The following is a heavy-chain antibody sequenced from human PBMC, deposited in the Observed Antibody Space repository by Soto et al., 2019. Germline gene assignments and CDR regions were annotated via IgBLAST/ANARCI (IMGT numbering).Heavy chain of an antibody. V-gene: IGHV1-18*01. Sequence: ASVKVSCKASGYTFTSYGISWVRQAPGQGLEWMGWISAYNGNTNYAQKLQGRVTMTTDTSTSTAYMELGSLRSDDTAVYYCARGLILWGPQPLEILFSYYYYYGMDVWGQGTTVTVSS. CDR3: ARGLILWGPQPLEILFSYYYYYGMDV. J-gene: IGHJ6*02. CDR1: GYTFTSYG. CDR2: ISAYNGNT. D-gene: IGHD6-13*01.